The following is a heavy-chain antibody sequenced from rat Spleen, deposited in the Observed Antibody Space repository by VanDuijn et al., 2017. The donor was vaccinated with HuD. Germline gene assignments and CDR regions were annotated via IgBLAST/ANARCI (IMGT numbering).Heavy chain of an antibody. CDR1: GFSLSSNS. D-gene: IGHD5-1*01. CDR3: TNWELDY. J-gene: IGHJ2*01. V-gene: IGHV2-1*01. CDR2: IWGDGSP. Sequence: QVQLKESGPGLVQPSQTLSLTCTVSGFSLSSNSFHWVRQPPGKGLEWMGGIWGDGSPDFNSVFDSRLSISRDTSKNQVFLKMNSLQSDDTATYFCTNWELDYWGQAVMVTVSS.